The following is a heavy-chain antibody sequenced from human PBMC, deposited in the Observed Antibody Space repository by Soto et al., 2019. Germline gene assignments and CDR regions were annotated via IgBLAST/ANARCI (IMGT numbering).Heavy chain of an antibody. CDR2: INHSGST. V-gene: IGHV4-34*01. J-gene: IGHJ5*02. CDR3: ARIVYGDYVGWFDP. CDR1: GGSFSGYY. Sequence: SETLSLTCAVYGGSFSGYYWSWIRQPPGKGLEWIGEINHSGSTNYNPSLKSRVTISVDTSKNQFSLKLSSVTAADTAVYYCARIVYGDYVGWFDPWGQGTLVTVSS. D-gene: IGHD4-17*01.